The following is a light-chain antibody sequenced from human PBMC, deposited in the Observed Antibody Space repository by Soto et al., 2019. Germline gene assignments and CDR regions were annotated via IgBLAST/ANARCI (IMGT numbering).Light chain of an antibody. CDR1: SSDGGGYNY. CDR3: RSYTSSSTQV. Sequence: QSVLTQPASVSGSAGQSITISCTGTSSDGGGYNYVSWYQQHPGKAPKLMIYDVSNRPSGVSNRFSGSKSGNTASLTISGLQAEDEADYYCRSYTSSSTQVFGTGTKVTVL. J-gene: IGLJ1*01. CDR2: DVS. V-gene: IGLV2-14*01.